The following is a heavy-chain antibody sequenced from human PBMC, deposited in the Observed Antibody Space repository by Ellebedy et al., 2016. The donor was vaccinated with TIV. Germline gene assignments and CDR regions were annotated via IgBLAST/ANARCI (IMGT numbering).Heavy chain of an antibody. CDR2: ISGSGGST. V-gene: IGHV3-23*01. CDR1: GFPFDNYA. CDR3: ARDIYYDSSGSFDS. J-gene: IGHJ4*02. Sequence: PGGSLRLSCAASGFPFDNYAMSWVRQAPGKGLEWVSAISGSGGSTYYAAFVQGRLTISRDNSKNTLYLQMNSLRAEDTAVYYCARDIYYDSSGSFDSWGQGTLVTVSS. D-gene: IGHD3-22*01.